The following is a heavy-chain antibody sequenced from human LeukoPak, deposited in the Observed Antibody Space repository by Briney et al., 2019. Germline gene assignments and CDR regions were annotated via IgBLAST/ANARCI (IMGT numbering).Heavy chain of an antibody. Sequence: ASVKVSCKASGYTFTSYYMHWVRQAPGQGLEWMGIINPSGGSTSYAQKFQGRVTMTRDMSTSTVYMELSSLRSEDTAAYYCVRSYYGGGDAFDIWGQGTMVTVSS. J-gene: IGHJ3*02. V-gene: IGHV1-46*01. CDR3: VRSYYGGGDAFDI. D-gene: IGHD2/OR15-2a*01. CDR1: GYTFTSYY. CDR2: INPSGGST.